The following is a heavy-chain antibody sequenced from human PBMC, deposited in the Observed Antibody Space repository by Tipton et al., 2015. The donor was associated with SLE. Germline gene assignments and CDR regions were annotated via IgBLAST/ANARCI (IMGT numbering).Heavy chain of an antibody. CDR3: AKDSSKYYYGSGSLTGFDY. CDR1: GFTFDDYA. V-gene: IGHV3-9*01. D-gene: IGHD3-10*01. Sequence: QLVQSGGGLVQPGRSLRLSCAASGFTFDDYAMHWVRQAPGKGLEWVSGISWNSGSIGYADSVKGRFTISRDNAKNSLYLQMNSLRAEDTALYYCAKDSSKYYYGSGSLTGFDYWGQGTLVTVSS. J-gene: IGHJ4*02. CDR2: ISWNSGSI.